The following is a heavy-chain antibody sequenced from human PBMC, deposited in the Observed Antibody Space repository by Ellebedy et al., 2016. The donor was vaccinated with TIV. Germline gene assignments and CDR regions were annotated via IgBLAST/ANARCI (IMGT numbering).Heavy chain of an antibody. V-gene: IGHV3-23*01. CDR3: ARDGAFYDILTGYDY. D-gene: IGHD3-9*01. J-gene: IGHJ4*02. CDR2: ISGSGGST. CDR1: GFTFSSYA. Sequence: GESLKISXAASGFTFSSYAMSWVRQAPGKGLEWVSAISGSGGSTYYADSVKGRFTISRDNAKNSLYLQMNSLRAEDTAVYYCARDGAFYDILTGYDYWGQGTLVTVSS.